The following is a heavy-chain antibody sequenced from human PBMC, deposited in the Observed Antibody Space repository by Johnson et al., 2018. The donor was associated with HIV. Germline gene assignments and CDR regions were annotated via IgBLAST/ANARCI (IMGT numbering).Heavy chain of an antibody. CDR3: ARQEVRYYYDSSGLDAFDI. D-gene: IGHD3-22*01. Sequence: VQLVESGGGLVQPGGSLRLSCAASGFTVSSNYMSWVRQAPGKGLEWVSVIYSGGSTYYADSVKGRFTISRDNSKNTLYLQMNSLRAEDTAVYYCARQEVRYYYDSSGLDAFDIWGQGTMVTVSS. V-gene: IGHV3-66*04. CDR2: IYSGGST. J-gene: IGHJ3*02. CDR1: GFTVSSNY.